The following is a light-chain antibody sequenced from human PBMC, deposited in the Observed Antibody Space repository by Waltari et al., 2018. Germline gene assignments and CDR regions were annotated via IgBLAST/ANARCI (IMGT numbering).Light chain of an antibody. CDR3: CSYKRGATWV. CDR1: SSDVGGYDY. CDR2: DVV. V-gene: IGLV2-14*03. J-gene: IGLJ3*02. Sequence: QSVLTRPASVSGSPGQSITISCTGTSSDVGGYDYVSLYQQSPGKAPKLIIYDVVKRPSGVSTRFSASKSDNTAALTISGLQAEDEGDYYCCSYKRGATWVFGGGTALTVL.